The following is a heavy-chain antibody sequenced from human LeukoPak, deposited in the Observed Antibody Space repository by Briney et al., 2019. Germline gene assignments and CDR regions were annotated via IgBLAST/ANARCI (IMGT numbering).Heavy chain of an antibody. J-gene: IGHJ4*02. D-gene: IGHD2-2*01. CDR1: GFILSSFG. CDR3: ARDGMTPAGAVIELDN. Sequence: GGSLRFSCAASGFILSSFGMTGVRRPPGKGLEWISYISGAGTTTHYADSVKGRFTISRDNAKTSRYLQMNGLRDDDTAVYYCARDGMTPAGAVIELDNWGQGALVTVSS. V-gene: IGHV3-48*02. CDR2: ISGAGTTT.